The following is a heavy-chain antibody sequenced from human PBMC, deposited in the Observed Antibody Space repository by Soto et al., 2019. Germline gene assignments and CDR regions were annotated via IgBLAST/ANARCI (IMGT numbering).Heavy chain of an antibody. CDR1: GGSISSGDYY. CDR2: IYYSGST. D-gene: IGHD5-18*01. V-gene: IGHV4-30-4*01. CDR3: ARDVATGYSDGYDVLSWFDS. Sequence: SETLSLTCTVSGGSISSGDYYWSWIRQPPGKGLEWIGYIYYSGSTYYNPSLKSRVTISVDTSKNQFSLKLSSVTAADTAVYYCARDVATGYSDGYDVLSWFDSWGQGALVTVSS. J-gene: IGHJ5*01.